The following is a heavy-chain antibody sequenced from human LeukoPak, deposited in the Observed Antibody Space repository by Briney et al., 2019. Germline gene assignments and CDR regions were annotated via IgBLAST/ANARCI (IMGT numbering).Heavy chain of an antibody. CDR3: ARRIAARPTYYYYGMDV. D-gene: IGHD6-6*01. CDR1: GYTFTGHY. Sequence: ASVKVSCKASGYTFTGHYMHWVRQAPGQGLEWMGWINPNSGGTNYAQRFQGRATMTRDTSISTAYMELSRLRSDDTAVYYCARRIAARPTYYYYGMDVWGQGTTVTVSS. CDR2: INPNSGGT. V-gene: IGHV1-2*02. J-gene: IGHJ6*02.